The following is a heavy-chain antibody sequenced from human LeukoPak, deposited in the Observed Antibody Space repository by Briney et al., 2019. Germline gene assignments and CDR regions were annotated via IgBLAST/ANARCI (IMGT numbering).Heavy chain of an antibody. CDR1: GFTVSSNY. D-gene: IGHD4-17*01. CDR3: ARGAVTTNYYYGMDV. Sequence: GGSLRLSCAASGFTVSSNYMSWARQAPGKGLEWVSVIYSGGSTYYADSVKGRFTISRDNSKNTLYLQMNSLRAEDTAVYYCARGAVTTNYYYGMDVWGQGTTVTVSS. J-gene: IGHJ6*02. V-gene: IGHV3-53*01. CDR2: IYSGGST.